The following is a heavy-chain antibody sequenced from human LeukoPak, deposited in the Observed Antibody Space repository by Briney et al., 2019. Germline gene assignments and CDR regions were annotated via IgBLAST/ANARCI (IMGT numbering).Heavy chain of an antibody. CDR3: AKSFDPYYFDY. J-gene: IGHJ4*02. V-gene: IGHV3-30*18. Sequence: GRSLRLSCAGSGFTFSRHGIHWVRQAPGNGLEWVAVISYDGSDKYYGDSVKGRFTISRDNSKNTVFLQMSSLRAEDTAVYYCAKSFDPYYFDYWGQGTLVTVSS. CDR2: ISYDGSDK. D-gene: IGHD1-26*01. CDR1: GFTFSRHG.